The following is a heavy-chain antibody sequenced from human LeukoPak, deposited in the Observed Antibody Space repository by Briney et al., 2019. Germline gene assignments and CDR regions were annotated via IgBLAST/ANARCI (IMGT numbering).Heavy chain of an antibody. CDR2: INSDGSST. CDR3: ARAAPYYYDSSGYYSSVDP. V-gene: IGHV3-74*01. J-gene: IGHJ5*02. D-gene: IGHD3-22*01. Sequence: GSLRLSCAASGFTFSSYWMHWVRQAPGKGLVWVSRINSDGSSTSYADSVKGRFTISRDNAKNTLYLQMNSLRAEDTAVYYCARAAPYYYDSSGYYSSVDPWGQGTLVTVSS. CDR1: GFTFSSYW.